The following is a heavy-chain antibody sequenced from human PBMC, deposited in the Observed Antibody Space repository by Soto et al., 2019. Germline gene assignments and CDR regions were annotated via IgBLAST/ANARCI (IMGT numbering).Heavy chain of an antibody. CDR1: GYTFSRNG. CDR3: ARSLMNIRYDSSGSFDY. J-gene: IGHJ4*02. D-gene: IGHD3-22*01. Sequence: GASVKVSCEASGYTFSRNGISWGRQAPGQRLEWMGWISAYNGNTNYAQKLQGRVTVTTDTSTSTVYMELSSLRSEDTAVYYCARSLMNIRYDSSGSFDYWGQGTLVTVSS. V-gene: IGHV1-18*01. CDR2: ISAYNGNT.